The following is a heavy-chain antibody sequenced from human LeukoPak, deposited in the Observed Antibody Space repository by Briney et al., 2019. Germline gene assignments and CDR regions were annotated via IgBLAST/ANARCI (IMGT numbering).Heavy chain of an antibody. CDR2: INPNSGGT. J-gene: IGHJ4*02. V-gene: IGHV1-2*02. Sequence: GASVKVSCKASGYTFTDYYIHWVRQAPGQGLEWMGWINPNSGGTNYAQKFQDRVTMTGDTSISTAYMELSRLRSDDTAVYHCARNPSCYAFYYWGQGTLVTVSS. CDR1: GYTFTDYY. CDR3: ARNPSCYAFYY. D-gene: IGHD2-2*01.